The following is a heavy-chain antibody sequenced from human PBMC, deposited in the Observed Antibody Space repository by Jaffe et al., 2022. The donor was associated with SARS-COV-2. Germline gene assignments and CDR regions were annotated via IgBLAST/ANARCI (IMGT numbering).Heavy chain of an antibody. CDR1: GFTVSSNY. D-gene: IGHD3-22*01. J-gene: IGHJ4*02. Sequence: EVQLVETGGGLIQPGGSLRLSCAASGFTVSSNYMSWVRQAPGKGLEWVSVIYSGGSTYYADSVKGRFTISRDNSKNTLYLQMNSLRAEDTAVYYCARDPGYYSLPLGWDWGQGTLVTVSS. CDR3: ARDPGYYSLPLGWD. V-gene: IGHV3-53*02. CDR2: IYSGGST.